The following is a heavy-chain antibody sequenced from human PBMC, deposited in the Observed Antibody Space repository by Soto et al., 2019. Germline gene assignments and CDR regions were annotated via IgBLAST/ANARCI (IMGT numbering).Heavy chain of an antibody. V-gene: IGHV1-18*01. CDR1: GYTFTSYG. CDR2: ISAYNGNT. D-gene: IGHD5-12*01. CDR3: ARKRNGYNSRYFDY. J-gene: IGHJ4*02. Sequence: ASVKVSCKASGYTFTSYGISWVRQAPGQGLEWMGWISAYNGNTNYAQKLQGRVTMTTDTSTSAAYMELRSLRSDDTAVYYCARKRNGYNSRYFDYWGQGTLVTVSS.